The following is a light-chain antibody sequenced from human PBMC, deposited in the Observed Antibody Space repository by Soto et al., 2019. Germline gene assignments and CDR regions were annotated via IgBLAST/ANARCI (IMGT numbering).Light chain of an antibody. CDR2: KAS. Sequence: DIQMTQSPSTLSASVGDRVTVTCRASQSISSWLAWYHQKPGKAPKLLIYKASSLESGVPSRFSGSGSGTEVTLTISSLQADDLATYYCQQYNSSPFTFGPGTKVDIK. V-gene: IGKV1-5*03. CDR1: QSISSW. CDR3: QQYNSSPFT. J-gene: IGKJ3*01.